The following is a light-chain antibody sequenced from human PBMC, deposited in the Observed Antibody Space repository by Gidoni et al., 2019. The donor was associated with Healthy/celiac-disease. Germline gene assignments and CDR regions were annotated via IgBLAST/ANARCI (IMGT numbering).Light chain of an antibody. J-gene: IGKJ3*01. CDR3: QQLNSYPQFT. CDR2: AAS. CDR1: QVISSY. Sequence: DIQLTQSPSFLSASVGDRVTITCRASQVISSYLAWYQQKPGKAPKLLIYAASTLQSGVPSRFSCSGSGTEFTLTISSLQPEDFATYYCQQLNSYPQFTFGPGTKVDIK. V-gene: IGKV1-9*01.